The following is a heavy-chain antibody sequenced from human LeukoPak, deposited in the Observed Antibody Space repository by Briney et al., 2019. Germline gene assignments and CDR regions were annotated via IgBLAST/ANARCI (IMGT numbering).Heavy chain of an antibody. J-gene: IGHJ4*02. V-gene: IGHV1-2*02. CDR1: GYTFTGYY. Sequence: PQASVKVSCKASGYTFTGYYMHWVRQAPGQGLEWMRCINPNSGGTNYAQKFQGRVTMTRDTSISTAYMELSRLRSDDTAVYYCARSPPALGRFLEWLLGYWGQGTLVTVSS. D-gene: IGHD3-3*01. CDR2: INPNSGGT. CDR3: ARSPPALGRFLEWLLGY.